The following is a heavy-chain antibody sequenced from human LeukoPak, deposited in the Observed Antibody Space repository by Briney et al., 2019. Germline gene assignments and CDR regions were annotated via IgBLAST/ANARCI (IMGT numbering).Heavy chain of an antibody. J-gene: IGHJ4*02. Sequence: GGSLRLSCAASGFTFSSYGMHWVRQALGKGLEWVAVIWYVGSNKYYADSVKGRFTISRDNSKNTLYLQMNSLRAEDTAVYYCARDKFRFDNWGQGTLVTVSS. CDR3: ARDKFRFDN. CDR1: GFTFSSYG. V-gene: IGHV3-33*01. CDR2: IWYVGSNK. D-gene: IGHD3-10*01.